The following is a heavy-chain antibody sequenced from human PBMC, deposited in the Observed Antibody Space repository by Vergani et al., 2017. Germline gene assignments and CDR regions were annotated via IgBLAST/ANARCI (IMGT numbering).Heavy chain of an antibody. CDR3: ASSSWPQFYFEY. CDR2: VYYDGNT. J-gene: IGHJ4*02. V-gene: IGHV4-59*01. Sequence: QVQLQESGPGLVKPSQTLSLTCTVSGDSISGYYWSWIRQPPGKGLEWIGYVYYDGNTKYNPSLNSRVTISVDTSKKQFSLKLSSVTAAYTAVYYCASSSWPQFYFEYWGQGTLVTVSS. CDR1: GDSISGYY. D-gene: IGHD6-13*01.